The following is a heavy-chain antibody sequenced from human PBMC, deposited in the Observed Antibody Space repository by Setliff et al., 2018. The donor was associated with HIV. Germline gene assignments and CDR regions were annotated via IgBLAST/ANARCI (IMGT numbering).Heavy chain of an antibody. D-gene: IGHD3-10*01. V-gene: IGHV3-21*06. J-gene: IGHJ6*02. CDR1: GFTFSSYN. CDR2: ISSTSTYT. Sequence: GGSLRLSCAASGFTFSSYNMNWVRQAPGKGLEWVSSISSTSTYTYYADTLKGRFTTSRDNAKNSLYLQMNSLRAEDTAVYYCARILSSRGIIEAYYYAMDVWGQGTTVTVSS. CDR3: ARILSSRGIIEAYYYAMDV.